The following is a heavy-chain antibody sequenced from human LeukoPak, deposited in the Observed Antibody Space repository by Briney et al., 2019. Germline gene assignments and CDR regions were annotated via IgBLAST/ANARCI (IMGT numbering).Heavy chain of an antibody. CDR3: ARGRYCSADICSGGDAFDI. J-gene: IGHJ3*02. D-gene: IGHD2-15*01. CDR1: GGSINNYY. CDR2: IYTRGST. V-gene: IGHV4-4*07. Sequence: SETLSLTCTVPGGSINNYYWGWIRQPAGKGLEWIGRIYTRGSTNYNPSLKSRVTMSVDTSKNQFSLKLSSVTAADTAVYYCARGRYCSADICSGGDAFDIWGQGTMVSVSS.